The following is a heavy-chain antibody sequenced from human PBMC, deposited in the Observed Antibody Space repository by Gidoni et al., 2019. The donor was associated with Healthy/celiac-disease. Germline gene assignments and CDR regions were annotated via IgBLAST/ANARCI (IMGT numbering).Heavy chain of an antibody. D-gene: IGHD2-2*01. CDR1: GFTFSSYS. V-gene: IGHV3-23*01. Sequence: EVQLLESGGGLVQPGGSLRPPCAASGFTFSSYSMSWVRQAPGKGLEWVSAISGSGGSTYYADSVKGRFTISRDNSKNTLYLQMNSLRAEDTAVYYCAKEEPQSVVPAATGFDPWGQGTLVTVSS. J-gene: IGHJ5*02. CDR2: ISGSGGST. CDR3: AKEEPQSVVPAATGFDP.